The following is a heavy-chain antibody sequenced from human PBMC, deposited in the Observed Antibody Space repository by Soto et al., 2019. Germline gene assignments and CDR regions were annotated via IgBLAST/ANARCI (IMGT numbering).Heavy chain of an antibody. D-gene: IGHD3-3*02. V-gene: IGHV1-3*01. CDR3: ARDTETLGPRANDALDI. Sequence: ASVKVSCKATGYTFSAYPMNWVLQAPGQSLEWMGWINAGSGNTKYSQNFQGRVSITRDTSASTVYMELTGLTSEDTAVYYCARDTETLGPRANDALDIWGQGTMVTV. CDR1: GYTFSAYP. CDR2: INAGSGNT. J-gene: IGHJ3*02.